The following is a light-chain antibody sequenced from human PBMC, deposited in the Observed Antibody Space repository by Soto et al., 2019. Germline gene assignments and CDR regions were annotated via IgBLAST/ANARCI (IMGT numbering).Light chain of an antibody. CDR1: QTISRW. J-gene: IGKJ5*01. CDR3: HSRA. V-gene: IGKV1-5*01. Sequence: DIQLTQTPSTLSAKVGDEVTITCRASQTISRWLAWYQQKPGRAPKLLIYDASTLESGVPSRFSGSGSETEFTLTISRLQPDDFATYFCHSRAFGQGTRLEI. CDR2: DAS.